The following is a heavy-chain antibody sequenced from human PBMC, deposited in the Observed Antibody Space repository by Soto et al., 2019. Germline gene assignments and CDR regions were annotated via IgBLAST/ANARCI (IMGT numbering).Heavy chain of an antibody. CDR1: GFTFSRYG. CDR3: ARDPQQRLADSYYYGMDV. J-gene: IGHJ6*02. CDR2: ISGLSSYI. D-gene: IGHD6-25*01. V-gene: IGHV3-21*02. Sequence: EVQLVESGGGLVKPGGSLRLSCAASGFTFSRYGMNWVCQAPGKGLELVSSISGLSSYIYYADSVKGRFTVSRDNAKNSLYVQMNSPRAEDTAVYYCARDPQQRLADSYYYGMDVWGQGTTVIVSS.